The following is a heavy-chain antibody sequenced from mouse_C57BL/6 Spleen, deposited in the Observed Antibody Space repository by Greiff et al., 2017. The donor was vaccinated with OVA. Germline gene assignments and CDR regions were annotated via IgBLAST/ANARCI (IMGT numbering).Heavy chain of an antibody. D-gene: IGHD3-2*02. J-gene: IGHJ3*01. CDR2: IYPGSGNT. Sequence: QVQLKQPGAELVKPGASVKMSCKASGYTFTSYWITWVKQRPGQGLEWIGDIYPGSGNTYYNEKFKGKATLTADKSSSTAYMELRSLTSEDSAVYFCARSETAQVFAYWGQGTLVTVSA. CDR3: ARSETAQVFAY. V-gene: IGHV1-55*01. CDR1: GYTFTSYW.